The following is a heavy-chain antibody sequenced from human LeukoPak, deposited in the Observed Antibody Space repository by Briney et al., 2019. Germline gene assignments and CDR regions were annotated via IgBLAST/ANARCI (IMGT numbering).Heavy chain of an antibody. CDR3: ARVKSSSWYGSYYYYYMDV. D-gene: IGHD6-13*01. CDR1: GYTFTSYD. Sequence: GASVKVSCKASGYTFTSYDINWVRQATGQGLEWMGWMNPNSGNTGYAQKFQGRVTITRNTSISTAYMELSRLRSEDPAVYYCARVKSSSWYGSYYYYYMDVWGKGTTVTVSS. CDR2: MNPNSGNT. V-gene: IGHV1-8*01. J-gene: IGHJ6*03.